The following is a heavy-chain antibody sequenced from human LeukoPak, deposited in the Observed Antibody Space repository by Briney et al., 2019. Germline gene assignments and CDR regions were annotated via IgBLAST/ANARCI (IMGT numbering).Heavy chain of an antibody. Sequence: GGSLSLSCAASGFTFSSYAMSWVRQAPGKGLEWVSAISGSGGSTYYADSVKGRFTISRDNSKNTLYLQMNSLRAEDTAVYYCAKTPLDSSGYLFDYWGQGTLVTVSS. CDR3: AKTPLDSSGYLFDY. J-gene: IGHJ4*02. CDR1: GFTFSSYA. CDR2: ISGSGGST. D-gene: IGHD3-22*01. V-gene: IGHV3-23*01.